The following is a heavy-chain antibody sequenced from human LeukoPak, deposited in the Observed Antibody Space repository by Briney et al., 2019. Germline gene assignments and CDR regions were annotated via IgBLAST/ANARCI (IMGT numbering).Heavy chain of an antibody. CDR3: ARGPYSTVIDL. CDR2: IYYSGST. CDR1: GGSISSYY. D-gene: IGHD2-15*01. V-gene: IGHV4-59*08. J-gene: IGHJ3*01. Sequence: SETLSLTCTVSGGSISSYYWSWIRQPPGKGLEWIGYIYYSGSTNYNPSLKSRVTISVDTSKNQFSLKLSSVTAADTAVYYCARGPYSTVIDLWGQGTMLTVSS.